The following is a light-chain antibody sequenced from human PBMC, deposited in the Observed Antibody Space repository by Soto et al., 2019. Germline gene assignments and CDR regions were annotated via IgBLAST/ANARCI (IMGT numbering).Light chain of an antibody. J-gene: IGKJ1*01. Sequence: DIQMTQSPCSLSASVGDRVTITCRASQSISSYLNWYQQRPGKAPKVLISAASTLQSGVPSRFSGSGSGTDFTLTISSLQPEDSATYYCQQSYSNPWTFGQGTKVEIK. CDR1: QSISSY. CDR3: QQSYSNPWT. V-gene: IGKV1-39*01. CDR2: AAS.